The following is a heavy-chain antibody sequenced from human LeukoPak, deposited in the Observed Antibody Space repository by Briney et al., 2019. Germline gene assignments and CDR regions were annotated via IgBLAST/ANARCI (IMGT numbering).Heavy chain of an antibody. Sequence: ASVRLSCKASGYTFTRCYIHWVRQAPGQGLEWMGMINPSGGSTDYAQNFQGRVTMTRDTSTSTVYMELSSLRSEDTAVYLCARDQRSDYNYLPGYWGQGTLVTVSS. CDR3: ARDQRSDYNYLPGY. D-gene: IGHD5-24*01. V-gene: IGHV1-46*01. CDR2: INPSGGST. CDR1: GYTFTRCY. J-gene: IGHJ4*02.